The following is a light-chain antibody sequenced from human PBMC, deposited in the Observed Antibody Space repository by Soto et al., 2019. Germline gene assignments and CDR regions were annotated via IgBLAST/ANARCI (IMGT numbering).Light chain of an antibody. CDR1: QSVSSN. CDR3: QQYGTSPRT. Sequence: EIVMTQSPATLSVSPGERATLSCRASQSVSSNLAWYQQKPGQAPRLLIYGASTRATGIPARFSGSGSGTEFTLTINSLEPEDFAVYYCQQYGTSPRTFGQGTKVDI. J-gene: IGKJ1*01. V-gene: IGKV3-15*01. CDR2: GAS.